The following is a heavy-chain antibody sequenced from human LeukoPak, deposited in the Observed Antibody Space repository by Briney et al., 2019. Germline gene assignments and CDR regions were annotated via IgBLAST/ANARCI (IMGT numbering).Heavy chain of an antibody. V-gene: IGHV3-11*04. J-gene: IGHJ6*02. Sequence: PSETLSLTCAVYGGSFSGYYWSWVRQAPGKGLEWVSAISGSGGSTYYADSVKGRFTISRDNAKNSLYLQMNSLRAEDTAVYYCARAGSSWYGPMDYYYYGMDVWGQGTTVTVSS. CDR2: ISGSGGST. CDR3: ARAGSSWYGPMDYYYYGMDV. D-gene: IGHD6-13*01. CDR1: GGSFSGYY.